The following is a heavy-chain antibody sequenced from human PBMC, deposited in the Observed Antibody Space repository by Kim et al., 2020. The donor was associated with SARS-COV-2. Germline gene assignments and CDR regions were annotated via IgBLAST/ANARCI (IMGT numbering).Heavy chain of an antibody. D-gene: IGHD4-4*01. J-gene: IGHJ4*02. V-gene: IGHV4-59*08. Sequence: SETLSLTCTVSGGSISSYYWSWIRQPPGKGLEWIGNIYYSGSIKYNPTLKSRVTISVDTSKTQFSLRLNSVTAADTAVYYCASQRDGYSPFDYWGQGTL. CDR2: IYYSGSI. CDR3: ASQRDGYSPFDY. CDR1: GGSISSYY.